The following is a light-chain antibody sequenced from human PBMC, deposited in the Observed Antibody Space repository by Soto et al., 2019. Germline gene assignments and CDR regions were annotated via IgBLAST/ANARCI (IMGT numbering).Light chain of an antibody. Sequence: DIQMTQSPSSLSASVGDRVTITCRASQSISNYLNWYQHKPGKAPKLLIYAASSLQSGVPSRFSGSGSGTDFTLTISSLQPEDFATYFCQQSFSTPPWTFGQGTKVDIK. CDR1: QSISNY. V-gene: IGKV1-39*01. CDR3: QQSFSTPPWT. J-gene: IGKJ1*01. CDR2: AAS.